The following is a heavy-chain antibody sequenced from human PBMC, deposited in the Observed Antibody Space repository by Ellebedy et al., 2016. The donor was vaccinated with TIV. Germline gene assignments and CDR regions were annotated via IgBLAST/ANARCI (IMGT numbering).Heavy chain of an antibody. V-gene: IGHV3-21*01. CDR2: ISSSSSYI. Sequence: GGSLRLXCAASGFTFSSYSMNWVRQAPGKGLEWVSSISSSSSYIYYADSVKGRFTISRDNAKNSLYLQMNSLRAEDTAVYYCARSLEGDYGMDVWGQGTTVTVSS. J-gene: IGHJ6*02. D-gene: IGHD3-16*01. CDR3: ARSLEGDYGMDV. CDR1: GFTFSSYS.